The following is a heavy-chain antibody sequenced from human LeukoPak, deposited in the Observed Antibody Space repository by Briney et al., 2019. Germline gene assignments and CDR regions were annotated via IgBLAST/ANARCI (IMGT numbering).Heavy chain of an antibody. CDR1: VYIFSKYS. Sequence: ASVTVSFKSSVYIFSKYSLHWVRQAPAQDLDWMGCINAVNGDTKYSYRFHDRAILTTHTSATTVYMDLTNLRSEDTAVYYCAREIRGPGLYSYYFDMWGKGTLVSVSS. CDR2: INAVNGDT. J-gene: IGHJ4*02. CDR3: AREIRGPGLYSYYFDM. D-gene: IGHD3-16*01. V-gene: IGHV1-3*01.